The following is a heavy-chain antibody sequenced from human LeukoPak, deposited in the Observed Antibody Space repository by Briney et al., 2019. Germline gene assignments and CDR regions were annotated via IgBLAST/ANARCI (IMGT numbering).Heavy chain of an antibody. J-gene: IGHJ4*02. V-gene: IGHV4-59*08. D-gene: IGHD3-10*01. CDR3: ARRLVRGVSTYYFDY. Sequence: SETLSLTCTVSGGSISSYYWSWIRQPPGKGLEWIGYIYYSGRTNYNPSLKSRVTISVDTSKNQFSLKLTSVTAADTAVYYCARRLVRGVSTYYFDYWGQGTLVTVSS. CDR2: IYYSGRT. CDR1: GGSISSYY.